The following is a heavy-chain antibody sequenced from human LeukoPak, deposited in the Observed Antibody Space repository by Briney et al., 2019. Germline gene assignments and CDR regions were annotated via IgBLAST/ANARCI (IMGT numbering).Heavy chain of an antibody. Sequence: PGGSLRLSCAASGFTFRSYWMSWFRQAPGKGLEWAANIKQDGSEKSYVDSVKGRFTISRDNAKNSLFLQMNSLRTEDTAVYYCARLVYGPNWFDPWGQGTQVTVSS. CDR2: IKQDGSEK. V-gene: IGHV3-7*01. CDR3: ARLVYGPNWFDP. CDR1: GFTFRSYW. J-gene: IGHJ5*02. D-gene: IGHD6-6*01.